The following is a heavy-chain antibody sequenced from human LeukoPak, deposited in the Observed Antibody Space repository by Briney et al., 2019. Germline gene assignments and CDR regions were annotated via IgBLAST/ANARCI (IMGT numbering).Heavy chain of an antibody. CDR2: INSDGINT. CDR3: ARDGVVVTRSYYYYYMDV. D-gene: IGHD2-21*02. V-gene: IGHV3-74*01. Sequence: PGGSLRLSCAASGFTFSNYWMHWVRQAPGKGLVWVSRINSDGINTSYADSVKGRFTISRDNAKNTLNLQMNSLRAEDTAVYYCARDGVVVTRSYYYYYMDVWGKGTTVTVSS. J-gene: IGHJ6*03. CDR1: GFTFSNYW.